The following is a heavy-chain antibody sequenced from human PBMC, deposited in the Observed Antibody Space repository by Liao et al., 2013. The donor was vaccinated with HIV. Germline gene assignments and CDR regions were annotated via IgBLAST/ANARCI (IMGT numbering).Heavy chain of an antibody. CDR2: IYYSGST. CDR1: GGSISSSSYY. V-gene: IGHV4-39*07. CDR3: ARVGTSGGYYYYYYMDV. D-gene: IGHD2-15*01. Sequence: QLQLQESGPGLVKPSETLSLTCTVSGGSISSSSYYWGWIRQPPGKGLEWIGSIYYSGSTYYNPSLKSRVTISVDTSKNQFSLKLSSVTAADTAVYYCARVGTSGGYYYYYYMDVWGKGTTVTVSS. J-gene: IGHJ6*03.